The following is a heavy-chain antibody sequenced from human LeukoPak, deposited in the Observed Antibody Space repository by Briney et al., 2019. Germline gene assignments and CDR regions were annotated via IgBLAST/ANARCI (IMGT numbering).Heavy chain of an antibody. CDR2: IVVGSGNT. CDR3: AAAGSPTVTTSADY. CDR1: GFTFTSSA. Sequence: GASVKVSCKASGFTFTSSAVQWVRQARGQRLEWIGWIVVGSGNTNYAQKFQERVTITRDMSTSTAYMELSSLRSEDTAVYYCAAAGSPTVTTSADYWGREPWSPSPQ. D-gene: IGHD4-11*01. V-gene: IGHV1-58*01. J-gene: IGHJ4*02.